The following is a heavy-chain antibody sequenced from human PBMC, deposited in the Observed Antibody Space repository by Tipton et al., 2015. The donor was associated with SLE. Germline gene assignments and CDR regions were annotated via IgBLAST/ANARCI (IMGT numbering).Heavy chain of an antibody. D-gene: IGHD1-26*01. Sequence: TLSLTCTVSGGSISSWSYYWGWIRLPPGKGLEWIGYIHHSGRTDYNPSLRSRVTISRDTSKNQFSLNVNSVTAADTAVYYCARQHSGGATDTWGQGTLVTVSS. CDR2: IHHSGRT. V-gene: IGHV4-31*03. J-gene: IGHJ5*02. CDR3: ARQHSGGATDT. CDR1: GGSISSWSYY.